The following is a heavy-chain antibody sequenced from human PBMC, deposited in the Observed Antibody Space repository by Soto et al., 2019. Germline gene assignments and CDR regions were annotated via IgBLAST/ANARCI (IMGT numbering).Heavy chain of an antibody. D-gene: IGHD2-2*01. J-gene: IGHJ4*02. CDR1: GYTLTELS. CDR3: ATSPDIVVVPDY. V-gene: IGHV1-24*01. Sequence: ASVKVSCKVSGYTLTELSMHWVRQAPGKGLEWMGGFDPEDGETIYAQKFQGRVTMTEDTSTDTAYMELSSLRSEDTAVYYCATSPDIVVVPDYWGQGTLVTVSS. CDR2: FDPEDGET.